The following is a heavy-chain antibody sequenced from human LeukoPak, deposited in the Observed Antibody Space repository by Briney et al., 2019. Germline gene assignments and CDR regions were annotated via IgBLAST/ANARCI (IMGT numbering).Heavy chain of an antibody. Sequence: ASVKVSCEASGYTFTSYGISWVRQAPGQGLEWMGWISAYNGNTNYAQKLQGRVTMTTDTSTSTAYMELRSLRSDDTAVYYCARDLRANGVLTLLGYWGQGTLVTVSS. D-gene: IGHD3-16*01. CDR3: ARDLRANGVLTLLGY. J-gene: IGHJ4*02. V-gene: IGHV1-18*01. CDR2: ISAYNGNT. CDR1: GYTFTSYG.